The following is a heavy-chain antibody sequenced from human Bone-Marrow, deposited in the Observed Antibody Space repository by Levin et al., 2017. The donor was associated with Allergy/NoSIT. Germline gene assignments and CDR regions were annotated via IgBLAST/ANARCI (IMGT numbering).Heavy chain of an antibody. D-gene: IGHD3-10*01. V-gene: IGHV3-20*04. J-gene: IGHJ4*02. CDR3: ARAPSQVRGIYSFFFDF. CDR2: LNWNGEVT. CDR1: GFTFENYA. Sequence: GGSLRLSCEASGFTFENYAMSWVRQVPGKGLEWVSGLNWNGEVTGYADSVKGRFTISRDNVKNSLYLQMNSLRADDTALYYCARAPSQVRGIYSFFFDFWGQGNLVTVSS.